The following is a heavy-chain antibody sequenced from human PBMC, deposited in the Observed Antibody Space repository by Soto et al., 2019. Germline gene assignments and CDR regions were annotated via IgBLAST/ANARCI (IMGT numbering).Heavy chain of an antibody. Sequence: GGSLRLSCVASGFTFSSYSINWVRQAPGKGLEWVSYISTSGSTIYFADSVKGRFTISRDNAKNSLYLQMNSLRDEDTAVYYCARVRGSAWSLDYWGQGTLDTVSS. CDR3: ARVRGSAWSLDY. CDR1: GFTFSSYS. V-gene: IGHV3-48*02. D-gene: IGHD6-19*01. J-gene: IGHJ4*02. CDR2: ISTSGSTI.